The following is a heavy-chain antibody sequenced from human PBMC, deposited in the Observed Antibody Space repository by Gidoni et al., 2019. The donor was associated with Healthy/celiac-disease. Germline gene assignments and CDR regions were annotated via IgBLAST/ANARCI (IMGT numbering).Heavy chain of an antibody. D-gene: IGHD2-2*01. CDR1: GGSISSGSYY. J-gene: IGHJ6*03. Sequence: QVQLQESGPGLVKPSQTLSLTCTVSGGSISSGSYYWRWIRQPAGKGLEWIGRIYTSGSTNYNPSLKSRVTISVDTSKNQFSLKLSSVTAADTAVYYCARGRRGVSSSTGSYYYYMDVWGKGTTVTVSS. CDR2: IYTSGST. CDR3: ARGRRGVSSSTGSYYYYMDV. V-gene: IGHV4-61*02.